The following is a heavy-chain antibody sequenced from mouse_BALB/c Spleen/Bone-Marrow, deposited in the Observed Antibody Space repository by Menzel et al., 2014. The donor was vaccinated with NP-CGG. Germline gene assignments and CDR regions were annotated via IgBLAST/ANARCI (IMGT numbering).Heavy chain of an antibody. CDR3: TIPTARACFDY. V-gene: IGHV1S127*01. Sequence: QVQLQQSGAELVKPRASVKMSCKASGYTFTSYWMHWVKQRPGQGLEWIGVIDPSDSYTSYNQKFKGKATLTVDTSSSTAYMQLSSLTSEDSAVYYCTIPTARACFDYWGQGTTLTVSS. CDR1: GYTFTSYW. D-gene: IGHD3-2*01. CDR2: IDPSDSYT. J-gene: IGHJ2*01.